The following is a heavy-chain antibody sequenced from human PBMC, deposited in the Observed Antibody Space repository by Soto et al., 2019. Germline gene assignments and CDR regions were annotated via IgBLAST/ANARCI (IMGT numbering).Heavy chain of an antibody. D-gene: IGHD2-2*01. CDR2: IKQDGSEK. CDR3: ARVPVYCSSTSCYYYYYYMDV. Sequence: GGSLSLSCAASGFTFSSYWMSWVRQAPGKGLEWVANIKQDGSEKYYVDSVKGRFTISRDNAKNSLYLQMNSLRAEDTAVYYCARVPVYCSSTSCYYYYYYMDVWGKGTTVTVSS. J-gene: IGHJ6*03. V-gene: IGHV3-7*01. CDR1: GFTFSSYW.